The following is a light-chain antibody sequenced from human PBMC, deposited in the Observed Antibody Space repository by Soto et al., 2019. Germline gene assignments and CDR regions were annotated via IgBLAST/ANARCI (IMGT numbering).Light chain of an antibody. J-gene: IGLJ2*01. CDR1: SSDVGTYDY. CDR3: SSYSRGTTFGVI. Sequence: QSALTQPASVSGSPGQSITISCTGTSSDVGTYDYVSWYQHLPGKAPKLIIYQVAYRPSGISNRFSGSNSGNTAYLTISGLQTDDEGDYYCSSYSRGTTFGVIFGGGSKLTVL. CDR2: QVA. V-gene: IGLV2-14*01.